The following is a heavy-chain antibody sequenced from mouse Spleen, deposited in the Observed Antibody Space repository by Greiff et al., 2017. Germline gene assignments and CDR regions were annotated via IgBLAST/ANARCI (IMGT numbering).Heavy chain of an antibody. Sequence: QVQLQQSGAELVRPGASVTLSCKASGYTFTDYEMHWVKQTPVHGLEWIGAIDPETGGTAYNQKFKGKAILTADKSSSTAYMELRSLTSEDSAGYYSSNFYFDYWGQGTTLTVSS. CDR1: GYTFTDYE. CDR3: SNFYFDY. CDR2: IDPETGGT. V-gene: IGHV1-15*01. J-gene: IGHJ2*01. D-gene: IGHD2-5*01.